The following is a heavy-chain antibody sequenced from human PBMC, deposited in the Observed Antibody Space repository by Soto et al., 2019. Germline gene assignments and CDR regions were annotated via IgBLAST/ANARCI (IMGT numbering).Heavy chain of an antibody. V-gene: IGHV1-58*01. Sequence: SVKVSCKASGFNFRTTAVQWVRQARGQRLEWIGWIVVGSGNTNYAQNFHERVTITRDMSTSTAYMELSSLRSEDTAVYYCAAAGIAAAGTDYWGQGTLVTVSS. D-gene: IGHD6-13*01. CDR2: IVVGSGNT. CDR1: GFNFRTTA. CDR3: AAAGIAAAGTDY. J-gene: IGHJ4*02.